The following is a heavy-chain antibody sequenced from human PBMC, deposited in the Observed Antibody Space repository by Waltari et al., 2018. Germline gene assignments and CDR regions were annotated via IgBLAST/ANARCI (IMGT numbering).Heavy chain of an antibody. D-gene: IGHD3-10*01. CDR1: GGTFSSYA. Sequence: QVQLVQSGAEVKKPGSSVKVPCKASGGTFSSYAISWVRRAPGQGLEWMGGIIPIFGTANYAQKFQGRVTITADESTSTAYMELSSLRSEDTAVYYCARERPDSKWFGELSDYFDYWGQGTLVTVSS. J-gene: IGHJ4*02. CDR3: ARERPDSKWFGELSDYFDY. CDR2: IIPIFGTA. V-gene: IGHV1-69*01.